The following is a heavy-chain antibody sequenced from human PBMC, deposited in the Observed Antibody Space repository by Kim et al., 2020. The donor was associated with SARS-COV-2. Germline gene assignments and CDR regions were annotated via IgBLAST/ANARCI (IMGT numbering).Heavy chain of an antibody. CDR1: GFTFNNYA. J-gene: IGHJ5*02. CDR2: IGDNGDT. Sequence: GGSLRLSCAASGFTFNNYAMAWVRQAPGKGLEWVATIGDNGDTDYADSLKGRFTISRDNSKNTLYLQMNSLRVEDTAVYYCQRDHGSGNDYETWFDPWGQGTLVTVSS. CDR3: QRDHGSGNDYETWFDP. D-gene: IGHD3-10*01. V-gene: IGHV3-23*01.